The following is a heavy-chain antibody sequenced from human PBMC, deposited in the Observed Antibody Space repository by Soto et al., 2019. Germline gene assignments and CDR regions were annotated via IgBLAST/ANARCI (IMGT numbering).Heavy chain of an antibody. CDR3: TRHGSGDYFLFDP. V-gene: IGHV3-74*01. CDR1: GFTFSSFW. J-gene: IGHJ5*02. Sequence: EVQLVESGGGLVQPGGSLRLSCAASGFTFSSFWMHWVRQAPGKGLEWVSRASPDGTSTSYADSVKGRLTISRDNAKNTLFMQMNSLRAEDTAVYYCTRHGSGDYFLFDPWCQGTLVTVSS. CDR2: ASPDGTST. D-gene: IGHD4-17*01.